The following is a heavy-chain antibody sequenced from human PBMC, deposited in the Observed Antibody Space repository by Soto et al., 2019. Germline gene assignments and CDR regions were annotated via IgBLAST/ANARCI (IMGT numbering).Heavy chain of an antibody. CDR1: GFTFSSCA. J-gene: IGHJ6*02. V-gene: IGHV3-23*01. CDR3: GKGRSYYYYYGVDV. D-gene: IGHD1-26*01. CDR2: IIVSGGST. Sequence: HPGGSLRLSCAASGFTFSSCAMGWVRQAPGKGLEWVTDIIVSGGSTYYADAVKGRFTISRDISKSTLYLQMNSLRAEDTAVYYCGKGRSYYYYYGVDVWGQGTTVTVSS.